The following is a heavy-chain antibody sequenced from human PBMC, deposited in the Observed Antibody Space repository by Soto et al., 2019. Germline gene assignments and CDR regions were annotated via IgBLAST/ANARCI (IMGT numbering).Heavy chain of an antibody. V-gene: IGHV1-8*01. Sequence: ASVKVSCKASGYTFTSYDINWVRQATGQGLEWMGWMNPNSGNTGYAQKFQGRVTMTRNTSISTAYMELSSLRSEDTAVYYCARGGDIVLVPAAGGNWFDPWGQGTLVTVSS. CDR1: GYTFTSYD. J-gene: IGHJ5*02. CDR2: MNPNSGNT. CDR3: ARGGDIVLVPAAGGNWFDP. D-gene: IGHD2-2*01.